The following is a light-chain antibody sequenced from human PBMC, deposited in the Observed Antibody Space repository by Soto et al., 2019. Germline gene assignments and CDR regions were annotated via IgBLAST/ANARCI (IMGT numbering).Light chain of an antibody. J-gene: IGKJ3*01. CDR1: EDIRTS. CDR2: GAS. Sequence: EIQMTQSPSSLSASVGARVSITCQASEDIRTSLSWFQHKPGRAPTLLIYGASYLETGVPSRFRGSGSGTDFTLTISSLQPEDIATYYCQHYNNLPPFTFGPGTIVDIK. V-gene: IGKV1-33*01. CDR3: QHYNNLPPFT.